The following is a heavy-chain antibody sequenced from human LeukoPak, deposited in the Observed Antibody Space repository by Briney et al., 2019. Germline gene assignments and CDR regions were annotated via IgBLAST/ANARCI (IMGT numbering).Heavy chain of an antibody. CDR1: GFTFTSSA. V-gene: IGHV1-58*02. J-gene: IGHJ6*02. D-gene: IGHD2-21*02. CDR3: AATAHCGGDCYSPYYYYGMDV. Sequence: SVKVSCKASGFTFTSSAMRWVRQARGQRLEWIGWIVVGSGNTNYAQKFQERVTITRDMSTSTAYMELSSLRSEDTAVYYCAATAHCGGDCYSPYYYYGMDVWGQGTTVTISS. CDR2: IVVGSGNT.